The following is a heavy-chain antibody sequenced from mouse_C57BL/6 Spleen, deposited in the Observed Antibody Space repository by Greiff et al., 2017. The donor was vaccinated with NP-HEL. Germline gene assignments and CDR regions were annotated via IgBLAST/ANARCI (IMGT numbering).Heavy chain of an antibody. V-gene: IGHV5-9-1*02. CDR3: TRGHYYGSSPLYFDY. CDR1: GFTFSSYA. D-gene: IGHD1-1*01. J-gene: IGHJ2*01. CDR2: ISSGGDYI. Sequence: EVKLVESGEGLVKPGGSLKLSCAASGFTFSSYAMSWVRQTPEKRLEWVAYISSGGDYIYYADTVKGRFTISRDNARKTLYLQMSSLKSEDTAMYYCTRGHYYGSSPLYFDYWGQGTTLTVSS.